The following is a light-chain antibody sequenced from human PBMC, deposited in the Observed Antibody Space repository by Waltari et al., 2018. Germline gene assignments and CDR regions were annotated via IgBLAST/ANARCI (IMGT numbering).Light chain of an antibody. V-gene: IGLV2-14*01. CDR2: DVS. CDR3: SSYTSSSTYV. Sequence: QSALTQPASVSGSPGQSITISCTGTSSDVGGYKYVSWYQQHPGKAPKPMIYDVSKRPSGVPNRFSGSKSGNTASLTISGLQAEDEADYCCSSYTSSSTYVFGTGTKVTVL. J-gene: IGLJ1*01. CDR1: SSDVGGYKY.